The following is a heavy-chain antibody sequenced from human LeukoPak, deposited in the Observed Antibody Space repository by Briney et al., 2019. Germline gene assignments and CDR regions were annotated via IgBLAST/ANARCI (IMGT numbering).Heavy chain of an antibody. D-gene: IGHD2-21*01. CDR3: ARVEVPRAINDWYFDL. V-gene: IGHV4-39*07. J-gene: IGHJ2*01. CDR2: SDYSGST. Sequence: SETLSLTCTVSGGSISSSSYYWGWIRQPPGKGLEWIGSSDYSGSTYYNTSLKSRISTSVDTSKNQFSLKLRLVTAAGTAVYYCARVEVPRAINDWYFDLWGRGTLVTVSS. CDR1: GGSISSSSYY.